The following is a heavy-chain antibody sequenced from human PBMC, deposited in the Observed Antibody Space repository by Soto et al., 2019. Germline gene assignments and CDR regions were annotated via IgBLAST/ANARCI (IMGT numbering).Heavy chain of an antibody. D-gene: IGHD6-6*01. Sequence: SETLSLTCTVSGGSISSSSYYWGWIRQPPGKGLEWIGSIYYSGSTYYNPSLKSRVTISVDTSKNQFSLKLSSVTAADTAVYYCARLGYSSSYPVGDYWGQGTLVTVSS. CDR2: IYYSGST. V-gene: IGHV4-39*01. J-gene: IGHJ4*02. CDR1: GGSISSSSYY. CDR3: ARLGYSSSYPVGDY.